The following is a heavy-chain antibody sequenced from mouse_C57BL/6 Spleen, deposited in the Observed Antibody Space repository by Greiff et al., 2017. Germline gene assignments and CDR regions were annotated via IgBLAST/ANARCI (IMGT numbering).Heavy chain of an antibody. Sequence: QVQLQQPGAELVKPGASVKLSCKASGYTFTSYWMHWVQQRPGRGLEWIGRLDPNSGGTTYHEKFKSKATLTVANPSRTAYMQRSSLTSEDSAVYDCAREEIYYGYCDYWGQGTTRTVAS. CDR3: AREEIYYGYCDY. D-gene: IGHD2-1*01. CDR2: LDPNSGGT. CDR1: GYTFTSYW. J-gene: IGHJ2*01. V-gene: IGHV1-72*01.